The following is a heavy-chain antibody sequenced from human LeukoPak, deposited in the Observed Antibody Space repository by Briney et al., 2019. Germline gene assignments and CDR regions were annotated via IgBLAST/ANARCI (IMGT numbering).Heavy chain of an antibody. CDR1: GYTFTSYG. J-gene: IGHJ6*03. V-gene: IGHV1-18*01. CDR3: ARVGPWVNPDYYYYMDV. D-gene: IGHD1-14*01. Sequence: ASVKVSCKASGYTFTSYGISWVRQAPGQGLEWMGWISAYNGNTNYAQKLQGRVTMTTDTSTSTAYMELSSLRSEDTAVYYCARVGPWVNPDYYYYMDVWGKGTTVTVSS. CDR2: ISAYNGNT.